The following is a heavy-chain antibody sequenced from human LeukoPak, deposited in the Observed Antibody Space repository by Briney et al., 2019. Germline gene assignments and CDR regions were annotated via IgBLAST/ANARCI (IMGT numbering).Heavy chain of an antibody. V-gene: IGHV1-3*01. CDR1: GYTFTSYA. Sequence: ASVKVSCKASGYTFTSYAMHWVRQAPGQRLDWMGWINAGNGNTKYSQKFQGRVTITRDTSASTAYMELSSLRSEDTAVYYCARLAIVVVPAATDYYGMDVWGQGTTVTVSS. CDR3: ARLAIVVVPAATDYYGMDV. CDR2: INAGNGNT. J-gene: IGHJ6*02. D-gene: IGHD2-2*03.